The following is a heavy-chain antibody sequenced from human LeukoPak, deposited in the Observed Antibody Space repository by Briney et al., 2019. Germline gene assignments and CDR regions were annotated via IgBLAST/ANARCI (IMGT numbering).Heavy chain of an antibody. J-gene: IGHJ4*02. CDR1: GGSISSGGYY. Sequence: SQTLSLTCTVSGGSISSGGYYWSWIRQHPGQGLEWIGYIYYSGSTYYNPSLKSRVTISVDTSKNQFSLKLSSVTAADTAVYYCASIFGYDSSGPIDYWGQGTLVTVSS. CDR2: IYYSGST. CDR3: ASIFGYDSSGPIDY. D-gene: IGHD3-22*01. V-gene: IGHV4-31*03.